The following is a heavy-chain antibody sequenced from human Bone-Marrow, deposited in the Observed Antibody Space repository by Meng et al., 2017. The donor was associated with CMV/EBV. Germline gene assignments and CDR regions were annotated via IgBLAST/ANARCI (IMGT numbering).Heavy chain of an antibody. D-gene: IGHD1-26*01. CDR3: ARDHSGSYKIYGVDV. CDR2: INPSGGST. J-gene: IGHJ6*02. CDR1: GYTFTSYY. Sequence: ASVKVSCKASGYTFTSYYMHWVRQAPGQGLEWMGIINPSGGSTSYAQKFQGRVTMTRDTSTSTVYMELSSLRSEDTAVYYCARDHSGSYKIYGVDVWGQGTTVTVSS. V-gene: IGHV1-46*01.